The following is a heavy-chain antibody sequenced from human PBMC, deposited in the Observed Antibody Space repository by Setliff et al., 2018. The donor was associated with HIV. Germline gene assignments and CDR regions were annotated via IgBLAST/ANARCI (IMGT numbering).Heavy chain of an antibody. V-gene: IGHV4-4*07. D-gene: IGHD4-17*01. J-gene: IGHJ3*02. CDR3: ARDRSTTVTTGAFDI. CDR2: VSSRGDT. CDR1: DSGTYY. Sequence: SETLSLTCTVSDSGTYYWSWIRQPAGKGLEWIGRVSSRGDTNYNPSLKSRVTMSVDTSKNQFSLNLSSVTAADTAVYYCARDRSTTVTTGAFDIWGQGTMVTVSS.